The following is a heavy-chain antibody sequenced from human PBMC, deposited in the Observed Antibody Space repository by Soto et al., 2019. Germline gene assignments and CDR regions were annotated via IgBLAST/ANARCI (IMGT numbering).Heavy chain of an antibody. CDR1: GGSISSSSYY. CDR2: IYYSGST. Sequence: QQQLQESGPGLVKPSETLSLTCTVSGGSISSSSYYWGWIRQPPGKGLEWIGSIYYSGSTYYNPSLKSRVTISVDTSKNQFSLKLSSVTAADTAVYYCARHLWYIDWFDPWGQGTLVTVSS. CDR3: ARHLWYIDWFDP. V-gene: IGHV4-39*01. D-gene: IGHD2-8*01. J-gene: IGHJ5*02.